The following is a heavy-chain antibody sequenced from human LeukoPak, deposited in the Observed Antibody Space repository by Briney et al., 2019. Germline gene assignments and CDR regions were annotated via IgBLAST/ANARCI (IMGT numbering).Heavy chain of an antibody. CDR1: GYTFTNYY. Sequence: ASVKVSCKASGYTFTNYYMHWVRQAPGQGPEWMGIINPSAGSTNYAQKFQGRVTMTRDTSISTAYMELSRLRSDDTAVYYCARDLGYYYDSSGYYPWGQGTLVTVSS. CDR3: ARDLGYYYDSSGYYP. V-gene: IGHV1-2*02. J-gene: IGHJ4*02. CDR2: INPSAGST. D-gene: IGHD3-22*01.